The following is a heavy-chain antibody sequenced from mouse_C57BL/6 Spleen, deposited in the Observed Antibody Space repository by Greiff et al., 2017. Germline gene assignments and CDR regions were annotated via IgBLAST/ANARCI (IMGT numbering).Heavy chain of an antibody. V-gene: IGHV1-53*01. J-gene: IGHJ4*01. CDR3: ARSGYYGGYAMDY. CDR1: GYTFTSYW. CDR2: INPSNGGT. Sequence: VQLQQSGTELVKPGASVKLSCKASGYTFTSYWMHWVKQRPGQGLEWIGNINPSNGGTNYNEKFKSKATLTVDKSSSTAYMQLSSLTSEDSAVYYCARSGYYGGYAMDYWGQGTSVTVSS. D-gene: IGHD2-3*01.